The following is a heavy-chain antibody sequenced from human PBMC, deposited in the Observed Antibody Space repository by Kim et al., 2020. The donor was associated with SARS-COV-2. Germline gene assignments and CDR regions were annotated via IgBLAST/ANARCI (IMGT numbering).Heavy chain of an antibody. CDR3: VLELFQGPRHFDY. CDR1: GFTFSSYS. Sequence: GGSLRLSCAASGFTFSSYSMNWVRQAPGKGLEWVSSISSSSSYIYYADSVKGRFTISRDNAKNSLYLQMNSLRAEDTAVYYCVLELFQGPRHFDYWGQGTLVTVSS. CDR2: ISSSSSYI. J-gene: IGHJ4*02. V-gene: IGHV3-21*01. D-gene: IGHD1-7*01.